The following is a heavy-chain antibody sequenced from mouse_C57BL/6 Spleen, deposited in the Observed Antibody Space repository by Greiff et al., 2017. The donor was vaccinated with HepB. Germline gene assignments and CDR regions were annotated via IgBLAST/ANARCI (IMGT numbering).Heavy chain of an antibody. CDR3: SFYYYGSGYWYFDV. Sequence: VQLKESGAELVRPGASVKLSCTASGFNITDYYMHWVKQRPEQGLEWIGRIDPEDGDTEYAPKFQGKATMTADTSSNTAYLQLSSLTSEDTAVYYDSFYYYGSGYWYFDVWGTGTTVTVSS. CDR2: IDPEDGDT. D-gene: IGHD1-1*01. J-gene: IGHJ1*03. V-gene: IGHV14-1*01. CDR1: GFNITDYY.